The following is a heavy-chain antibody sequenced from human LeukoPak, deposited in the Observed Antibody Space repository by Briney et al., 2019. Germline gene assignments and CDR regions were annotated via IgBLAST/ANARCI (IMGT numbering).Heavy chain of an antibody. V-gene: IGHV3-21*01. Sequence: GGSLRLSCAVSGFTFSSYSMNWVRQAPGKGLEWVSSISSSSSYIYYADSVKGRFTISRDNAKNSLYLQMNSLRAEDTAVYYCASSYSSGWYRATSDYWGQGTLVTVSS. CDR3: ASSYSSGWYRATSDY. J-gene: IGHJ4*02. CDR2: ISSSSSYI. CDR1: GFTFSSYS. D-gene: IGHD6-19*01.